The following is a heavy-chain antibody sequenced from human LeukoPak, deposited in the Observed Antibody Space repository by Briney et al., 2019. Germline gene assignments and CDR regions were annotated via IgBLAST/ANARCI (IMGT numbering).Heavy chain of an antibody. Sequence: ASVKVSCKASGYTFTSYDINWVRQATRQGLEWMGWMNPNSGNTGYAQKFQGRVTMTRNTSISTAYMELSSLRSEDTAVYYCARGGYYYDSSGYYLGVDYWGQGTLVTVSS. CDR2: MNPNSGNT. CDR1: GYTFTSYD. CDR3: ARGGYYYDSSGYYLGVDY. D-gene: IGHD3-22*01. J-gene: IGHJ4*02. V-gene: IGHV1-8*01.